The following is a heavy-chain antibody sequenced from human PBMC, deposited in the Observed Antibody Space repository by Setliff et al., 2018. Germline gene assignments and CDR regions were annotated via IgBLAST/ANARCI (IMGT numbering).Heavy chain of an antibody. D-gene: IGHD2-2*01. Sequence: GSLRLSCAASGFTFSSYTMNWVRQAPGQGLEWVSSIDSSSTWIYYADSVKGRFTISRDNAKSSLYLQMNSLRAEDTSTYYCARSENCFSTHCSPDDYVGQGALVTISS. CDR2: IDSSSTWI. CDR1: GFTFSSYT. J-gene: IGHJ4*02. CDR3: ARSENCFSTHCSPDDY. V-gene: IGHV3-21*01.